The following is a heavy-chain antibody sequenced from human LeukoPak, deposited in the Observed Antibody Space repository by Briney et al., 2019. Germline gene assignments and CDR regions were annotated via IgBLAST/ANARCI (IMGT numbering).Heavy chain of an antibody. Sequence: GGSLRLSCAASGFTFSSYAMSWVRQAPGKGLEWVANIKQDGSEKYYVDSVKGRFTISRDNAKNSLYLQMNSLRAEDTAVYYCARVGWYSSLLYYYYYYGMDVWGQGTTVTVSS. CDR2: IKQDGSEK. CDR1: GFTFSSYA. J-gene: IGHJ6*02. V-gene: IGHV3-7*01. CDR3: ARVGWYSSLLYYYYYYGMDV. D-gene: IGHD6-19*01.